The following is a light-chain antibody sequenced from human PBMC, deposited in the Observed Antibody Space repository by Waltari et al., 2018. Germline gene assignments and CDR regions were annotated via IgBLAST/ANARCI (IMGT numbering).Light chain of an antibody. CDR1: QDISNY. V-gene: IGKV1-33*01. CDR2: DAS. CDR3: QQYDSLPYT. J-gene: IGKJ2*01. Sequence: DIQITQSPSSRFASVVDRVTITCQASQDISNYLNWYQQKPGKAPKLLIYDASNLETGVPSRFSGSGSGTNFTFTISSLQPEDIATYYCQQYDSLPYTFGQGTKLEIK.